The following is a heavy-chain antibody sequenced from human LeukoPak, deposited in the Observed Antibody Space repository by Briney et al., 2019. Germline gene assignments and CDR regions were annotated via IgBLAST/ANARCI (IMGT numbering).Heavy chain of an antibody. Sequence: ASETLSLTCAAYGGSFSGYYWSWIRQPPGKGLEWIGEINHSGSTNYNPSLKSRVTISVDTSKNQFSLKLSSVTAADTAVYYCARTIAVAGAAEYFQHWGQGTLVTVSS. J-gene: IGHJ1*01. CDR1: GGSFSGYY. D-gene: IGHD6-19*01. V-gene: IGHV4-34*01. CDR2: INHSGST. CDR3: ARTIAVAGAAEYFQH.